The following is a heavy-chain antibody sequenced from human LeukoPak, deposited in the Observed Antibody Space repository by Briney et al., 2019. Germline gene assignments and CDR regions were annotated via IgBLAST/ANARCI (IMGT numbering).Heavy chain of an antibody. D-gene: IGHD2-2*01. V-gene: IGHV1-69*13. CDR2: IIPIFGTA. CDR3: AGEMGYCSSTSCPGAFDI. CDR1: GGTFSSYA. Sequence: ASVKVSCKASGGTFSSYAISWARQAPGQGLEWMGGIIPIFGTANYAQKFQGRVTITADESTSTAYMELSRLRSEDTAVYSCAGEMGYCSSTSCPGAFDIWGQGTMVTVSS. J-gene: IGHJ3*02.